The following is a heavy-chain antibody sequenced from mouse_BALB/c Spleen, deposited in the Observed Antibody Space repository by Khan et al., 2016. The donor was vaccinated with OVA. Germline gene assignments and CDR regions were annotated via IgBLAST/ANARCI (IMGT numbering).Heavy chain of an antibody. J-gene: IGHJ1*01. V-gene: IGHV1-39*01. CDR3: AGATWYFDV. CDR1: GYSFTGYN. CDR2: IDPYYGGI. Sequence: EVQLQQSGPELEKPGASVKISCKASGYSFTGYNMNWVKQSNGKSLEWIGNIDPYYGGISYNQKFKGKATLTVDKSSSTAYMQLKSLTSEDSAVYYCAGATWYFDVWGAGTTVTVSS.